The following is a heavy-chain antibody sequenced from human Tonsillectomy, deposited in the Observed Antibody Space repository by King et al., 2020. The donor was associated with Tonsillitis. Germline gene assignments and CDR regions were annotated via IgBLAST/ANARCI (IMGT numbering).Heavy chain of an antibody. D-gene: IGHD3-22*01. V-gene: IGHV3-53*01. J-gene: IGHJ1*01. CDR1: GFTVSSNY. Sequence: VQLVESGGGLIQPGGSLRLSCAASGFTVSSNYMSWVRQAPGKGLEWVSVIYSGGSTYYADSVKGRFTISRYNSKNTLYLQMNSLRAEDTAVYYCARDEYYYDSSGYPEYFQHWGQGTLVTVSS. CDR3: ARDEYYYDSSGYPEYFQH. CDR2: IYSGGST.